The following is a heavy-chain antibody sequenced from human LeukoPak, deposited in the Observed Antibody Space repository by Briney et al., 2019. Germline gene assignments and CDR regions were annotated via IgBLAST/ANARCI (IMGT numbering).Heavy chain of an antibody. J-gene: IGHJ4*02. V-gene: IGHV3-30*19. CDR1: GFTFSSYG. CDR3: ARDWRAEAGPFDY. Sequence: PGGSLRLSCAASGFTFSSYGMHWVRQAPGKGLEWVTLISYDGTNKYYADSVKGRFTISRDNSKNTLYLQMNSLRVEDTAVYYCARDWRAEAGPFDYWGQGTLVTVSS. D-gene: IGHD6-13*01. CDR2: ISYDGTNK.